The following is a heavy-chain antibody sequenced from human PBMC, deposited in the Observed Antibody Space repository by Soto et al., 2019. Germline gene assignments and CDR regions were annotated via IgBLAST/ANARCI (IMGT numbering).Heavy chain of an antibody. CDR3: ARFRILTGYYGMGV. J-gene: IGHJ6*02. CDR2: ISSSSSTI. D-gene: IGHD3-9*01. CDR1: GFTFSSFA. V-gene: IGHV3-48*01. Sequence: GGSLRLSCAVSGFTFSSFAMSWVRQAPGKGLEWVSVISSSSSTIYYADSVKGRFTISRDNAKNSLYLQMNSLRAEDTAVYYCARFRILTGYYGMGVWGQGTTVTVSS.